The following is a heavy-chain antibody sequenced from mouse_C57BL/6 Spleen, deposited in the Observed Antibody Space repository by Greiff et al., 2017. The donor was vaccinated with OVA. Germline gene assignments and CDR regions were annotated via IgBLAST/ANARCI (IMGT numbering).Heavy chain of an antibody. V-gene: IGHV5-9-1*02. Sequence: EVMLVESGEGLVKPGGSLKLSCAASGFTFSSYAMSWVRQTPEKRLEWVAYISSGGDYIYYADTVKGRFTISRDNARNTLYLQMSSLKSEDTAMYYCTRVYGSTYAIDYWGQGTSVTVSS. CDR3: TRVYGSTYAIDY. J-gene: IGHJ4*01. D-gene: IGHD1-1*01. CDR2: ISSGGDYI. CDR1: GFTFSSYA.